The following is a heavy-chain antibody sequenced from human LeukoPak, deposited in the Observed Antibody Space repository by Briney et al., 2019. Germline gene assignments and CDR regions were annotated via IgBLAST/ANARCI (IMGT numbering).Heavy chain of an antibody. Sequence: GGSLRLSCAVSGFTFSNYWMHWVRQAPGMGLVWVSRINTDGRTTSYADSVKGRFTISRDNAKNILYLEVNSLRTDGTAVYYCARGGLEPVDYWGQGTLVTVSS. CDR3: ARGGLEPVDY. CDR1: GFTFSNYW. D-gene: IGHD5-24*01. J-gene: IGHJ4*02. CDR2: INTDGRTT. V-gene: IGHV3-74*01.